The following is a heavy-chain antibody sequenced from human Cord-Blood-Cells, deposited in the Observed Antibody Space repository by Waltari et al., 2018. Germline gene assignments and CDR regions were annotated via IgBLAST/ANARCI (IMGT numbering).Heavy chain of an antibody. CDR2: IYYSGRT. CDR1: GGSISSSSYY. V-gene: IGHV4-39*01. D-gene: IGHD1-26*01. Sequence: QLQLQESGPGLVKPSETLSLTCTVSGGSISSSSYYWGWIRQPPGKGLEWLGSIYYSGRTYYNPSLKSRVTISVDTSKNQFSLKLSSVTAADTAVYYCARRWAPIVGATTFDYWGQGTLVTVSS. J-gene: IGHJ4*02. CDR3: ARRWAPIVGATTFDY.